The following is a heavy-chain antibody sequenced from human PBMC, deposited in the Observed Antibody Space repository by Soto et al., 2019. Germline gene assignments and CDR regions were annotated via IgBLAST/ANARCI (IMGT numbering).Heavy chain of an antibody. J-gene: IGHJ4*02. D-gene: IGHD1-26*01. Sequence: GASVKVSCKASGYTFTSYGLSWVRQAPGQGLEWMGWISAYNGNTHYEEKLQGRVTLTTDTSTSTAYMELRSLRSDDTAVYFCARGGQWDFLSDYWGQGTLVTVSS. CDR1: GYTFTSYG. CDR3: ARGGQWDFLSDY. CDR2: ISAYNGNT. V-gene: IGHV1-18*01.